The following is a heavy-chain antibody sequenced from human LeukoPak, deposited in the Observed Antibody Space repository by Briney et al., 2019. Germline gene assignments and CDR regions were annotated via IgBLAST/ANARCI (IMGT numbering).Heavy chain of an antibody. CDR2: IYYSGST. Sequence: SETLSLTCTVSGGSISRSSYYWGWIRQPPGKGLEWIGSIYYSGSTYYNPSLKSRVTISVDTSKNQFSLKLSSVTAADTAVYYCATPSYSSSWIPSREYYYYYYMDVWGKGTTVTVSS. CDR1: GGSISRSSYY. CDR3: ATPSYSSSWIPSREYYYYYYMDV. J-gene: IGHJ6*03. D-gene: IGHD6-13*01. V-gene: IGHV4-39*07.